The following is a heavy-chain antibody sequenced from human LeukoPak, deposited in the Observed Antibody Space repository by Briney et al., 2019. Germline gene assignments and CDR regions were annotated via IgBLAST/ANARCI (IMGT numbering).Heavy chain of an antibody. CDR2: ISYDGSNK. D-gene: IGHD1-26*01. Sequence: GGSLRLSCAASGFTFSSYGMHWVRQAPGKGLEWVAAISYDGSNKYYADSVKGRFTISRDNSKNTLYLQMNSLRAEDTAVYYCAKTLRVGYYYYYMDVWGKRTTVTVSS. J-gene: IGHJ6*03. CDR1: GFTFSSYG. CDR3: AKTLRVGYYYYYMDV. V-gene: IGHV3-30*18.